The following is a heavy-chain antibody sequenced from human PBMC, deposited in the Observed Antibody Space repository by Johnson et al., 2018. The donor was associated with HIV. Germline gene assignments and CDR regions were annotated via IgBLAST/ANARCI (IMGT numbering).Heavy chain of an antibody. Sequence: QVQLLESGGGLVKPGGSLRLSCAASGFTFSDYAMHWVRQAPGKGLEWVAVISYDGSSKFYLNSLKGRFSISRDNSKNTVYLQMNSLRTEDTAVYYCARGITMIAVVKGDAFDIWGQGTMVTVSS. V-gene: IGHV3-30*04. D-gene: IGHD3-22*01. J-gene: IGHJ3*02. CDR3: ARGITMIAVVKGDAFDI. CDR1: GFTFSDYA. CDR2: ISYDGSSK.